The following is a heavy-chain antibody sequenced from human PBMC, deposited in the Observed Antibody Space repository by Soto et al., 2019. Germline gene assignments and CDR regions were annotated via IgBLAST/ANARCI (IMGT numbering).Heavy chain of an antibody. J-gene: IGHJ6*04. V-gene: IGHV3-74*01. CDR3: ARDSGSYSSGGDRYYYSGTDG. Sequence: WGSLRLSCAASGFTFNTYWMHLFRQAPGKGLVWVSHINSDGSSTIYADSVKGRFSISRDNAKNTLYLQMNSLRAEDTAVYYCARDSGSYSSGGDRYYYSGTDGWGKRPKV. CDR2: INSDGSST. D-gene: IGHD6-19*01. CDR1: GFTFNTYW.